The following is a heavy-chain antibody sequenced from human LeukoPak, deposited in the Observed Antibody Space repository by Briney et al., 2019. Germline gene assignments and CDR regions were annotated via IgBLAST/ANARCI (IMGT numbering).Heavy chain of an antibody. Sequence: GGSLRLSCAASGFTFSSYGMRWVRQAPGKGLEWVAFIRYDGSNKYYADSVKGRFTISRDNSKNTLYLQMNSLRAEDTAVYYCATPRYYYDSSGYPPPDYWGQGTLVTVSS. V-gene: IGHV3-30*02. CDR1: GFTFSSYG. CDR2: IRYDGSNK. J-gene: IGHJ4*02. D-gene: IGHD3-22*01. CDR3: ATPRYYYDSSGYPPPDY.